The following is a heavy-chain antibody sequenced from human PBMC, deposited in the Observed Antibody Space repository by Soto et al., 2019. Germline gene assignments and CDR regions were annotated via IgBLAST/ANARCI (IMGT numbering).Heavy chain of an antibody. J-gene: IGHJ6*03. D-gene: IGHD1-7*01. CDR1: GDSVSSNSAA. CDR3: AGTISLRCYYMDV. Sequence: PSQTLSLTCAISGDSVSSNSAAWNWIRQSPSGGLEWLGRTYYRSRWYNDYAVSVRSRITINPDTSKNQFSLHLNSVTPEDTAVFYGAGTISLRCYYMDVWGKGTRVT. V-gene: IGHV6-1*01. CDR2: TYYRSRWYN.